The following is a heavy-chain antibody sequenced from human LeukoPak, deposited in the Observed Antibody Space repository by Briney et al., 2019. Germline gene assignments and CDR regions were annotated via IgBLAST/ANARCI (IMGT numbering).Heavy chain of an antibody. CDR3: AKGPLYDF. J-gene: IGHJ4*02. Sequence: GGSLRLSCAASGFTFSSYGMTWVRQAPGKGLEWVSYISSSSSTIYYADSVKGRFTISRDNSKNTLYLQMNSLRAEDTAVYYCAKGPLYDFWGQGTLVTVSS. CDR2: ISSSSSTI. V-gene: IGHV3-48*01. CDR1: GFTFSSYG.